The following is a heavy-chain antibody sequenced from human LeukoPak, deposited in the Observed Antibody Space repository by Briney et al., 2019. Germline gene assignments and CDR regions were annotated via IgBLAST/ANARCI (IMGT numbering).Heavy chain of an antibody. Sequence: SENLSLTCTVSGGFISNYYWSWIRQPPGKGLEWIGYIFYSGSTFYSPSLKGRVSISVDTSKNQLSLELSSVTAADTAVYYCARGVGDGYNYGAFDSWGQGTMVTVSS. V-gene: IGHV4-59*01. CDR2: IFYSGST. CDR3: ARGVGDGYNYGAFDS. D-gene: IGHD5-24*01. J-gene: IGHJ3*02. CDR1: GGFISNYY.